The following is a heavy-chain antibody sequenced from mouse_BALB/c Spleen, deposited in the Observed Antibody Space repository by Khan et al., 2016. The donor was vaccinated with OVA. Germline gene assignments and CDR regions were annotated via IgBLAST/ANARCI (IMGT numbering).Heavy chain of an antibody. CDR1: GYTFTSYT. J-gene: IGHJ3*01. V-gene: IGHV1-4*01. Sequence: QVQLKQSGAELARPGASVKMSCKASGYTFTSYTIHWIKKRPGQGLEWIGYINPSNDYTNYNKKFKEKATLTKDKSSTTAYLRLSSLTSDDSAVYNCVRDGAYHRNDGWFAYWGQGTLVTVSA. CDR3: VRDGAYHRNDGWFAY. CDR2: INPSNDYT. D-gene: IGHD2-14*01.